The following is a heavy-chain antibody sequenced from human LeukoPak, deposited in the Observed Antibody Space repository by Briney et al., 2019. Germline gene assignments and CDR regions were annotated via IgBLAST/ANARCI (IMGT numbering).Heavy chain of an antibody. CDR3: ARDRASFDFWSGYYF. D-gene: IGHD3-3*01. V-gene: IGHV4-59*01. CDR1: GGSITNYY. Sequence: SETLSLTCTVSGGSITNYYWGWIRQPPGKGLEWIGYISYSGDTKYNPSLKSRVTMSVDSSKNQFSLKLSSVTAADTAVYYCARDRASFDFWSGYYFWGQGTLVTVSS. J-gene: IGHJ4*02. CDR2: ISYSGDT.